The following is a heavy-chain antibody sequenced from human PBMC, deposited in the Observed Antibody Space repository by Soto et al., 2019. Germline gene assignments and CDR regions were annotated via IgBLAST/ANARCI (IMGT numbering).Heavy chain of an antibody. CDR1: GYTFTSYA. CDR3: ATAVAVPPAFDY. V-gene: IGHV1-3*05. J-gene: IGHJ4*02. CDR2: INAGNGNT. Sequence: QVQLVQSGAEEKKPGASVKVSCKASGYTFTSYAMHWVRQAPGQRLEWMGWINAGNGNTKYSQTFQGRVTITRDTSALTAYMEFSTLTSEDTAVYFSATAVAVPPAFDYWGQGTLVTVSS.